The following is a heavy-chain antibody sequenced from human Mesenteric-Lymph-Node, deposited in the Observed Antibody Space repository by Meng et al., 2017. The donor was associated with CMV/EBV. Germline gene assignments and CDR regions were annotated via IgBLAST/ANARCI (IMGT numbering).Heavy chain of an antibody. CDR2: TAFDGTDK. J-gene: IGHJ4*02. V-gene: IGHV3-30*02. D-gene: IGHD1-26*01. CDR3: AKVRLVRGWGFDY. CDR1: AFPFSTYG. Sequence: GESLKISCAASAFPFSTYGMHWVRQAPGKGLEWVAFTAFDGTDKYYADSVKGRFTISRDNSKNTLYLQMNSLRAEDTAVYYCAKVRLVRGWGFDYWGQGTLVTVSS.